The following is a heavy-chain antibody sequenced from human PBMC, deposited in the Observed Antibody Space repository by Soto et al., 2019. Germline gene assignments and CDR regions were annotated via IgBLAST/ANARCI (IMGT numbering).Heavy chain of an antibody. D-gene: IGHD5-12*01. CDR1: GGTFSSYA. V-gene: IGHV1-69*01. Sequence: QVQLVQSGAEVKKPGSSVKVSCKASGGTFSSYAISWVRQAPGQGLEWMGGIIPIFGTANYAQKFPGRVTITADGSTSTAYMELSCLKSEDTAVYYCARDCGYSGYDFSSWFDPLGQGTLVTASS. J-gene: IGHJ5*02. CDR3: ARDCGYSGYDFSSWFDP. CDR2: IIPIFGTA.